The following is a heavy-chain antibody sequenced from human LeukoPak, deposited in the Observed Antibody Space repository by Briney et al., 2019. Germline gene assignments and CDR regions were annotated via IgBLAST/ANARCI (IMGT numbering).Heavy chain of an antibody. V-gene: IGHV4-31*03. CDR3: ARAPKGMTTVRYYYYYYMDV. CDR2: IYYSGST. CDR1: SGSITSGGYY. D-gene: IGHD4-11*01. Sequence: SHTLSLTCTVSSGSITSGGYYWNWIRQHPGKGLEWIGYIYYSGSTFYNPSLKSRVTMSVDTSKNQFSLKLSSVTAADTAVYYCARAPKGMTTVRYYYYYYMDVWGKGTTVTVSS. J-gene: IGHJ6*03.